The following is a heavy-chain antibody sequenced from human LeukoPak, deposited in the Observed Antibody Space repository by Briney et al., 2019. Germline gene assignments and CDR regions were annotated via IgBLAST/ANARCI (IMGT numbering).Heavy chain of an antibody. D-gene: IGHD1-26*01. Sequence: GGSLRLSCAASGFTFSSHTMNWVRQAPGKGLEWVSSISGSGGSTYYADSVQGRFTISRDNSKNTLYVQMNSLRAEDTAVYYCAKVGGISFLGWFDPWGQGTLVTVSS. J-gene: IGHJ5*02. CDR2: ISGSGGST. CDR1: GFTFSSHT. V-gene: IGHV3-23*01. CDR3: AKVGGISFLGWFDP.